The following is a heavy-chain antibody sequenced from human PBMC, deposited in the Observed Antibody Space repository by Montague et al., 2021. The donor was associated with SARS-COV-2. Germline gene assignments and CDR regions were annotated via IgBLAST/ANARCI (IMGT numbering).Heavy chain of an antibody. V-gene: IGHV3-15*01. CDR1: GFTFSNAW. J-gene: IGHJ3*02. Sequence: SLRLSCAASGFTFSNAWMSWVRQAPGKGLEWVGRIKSKTDGGTTDYAAPVKGRFTISRDDSKNTLYLQMNSLKTEDTAVYYCTTDNYDQSWDAFDIWGQGTMVTVPS. CDR3: TTDNYDQSWDAFDI. D-gene: IGHD3-22*01. CDR2: IKSKTDGGTT.